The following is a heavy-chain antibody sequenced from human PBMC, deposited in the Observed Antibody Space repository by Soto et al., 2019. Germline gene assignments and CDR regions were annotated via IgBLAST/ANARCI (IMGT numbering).Heavy chain of an antibody. V-gene: IGHV1-18*01. Sequence: ASVKVSCKASGYTFTSYGISWVRQAPGQGLEWMGWISAYNGNTNYAQKLQGRVTITRDTSASTAYMELSSLRSEDTAVYYCASGGYSGYDRKFNYWGQGTLVTVSS. D-gene: IGHD5-12*01. CDR3: ASGGYSGYDRKFNY. CDR2: ISAYNGNT. CDR1: GYTFTSYG. J-gene: IGHJ4*02.